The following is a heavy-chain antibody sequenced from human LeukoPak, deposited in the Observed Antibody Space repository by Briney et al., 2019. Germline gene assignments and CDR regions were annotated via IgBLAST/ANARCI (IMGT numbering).Heavy chain of an antibody. J-gene: IGHJ4*02. CDR2: INPYSGGT. V-gene: IGHV1-2*02. Sequence: ASVKVSCKASGYSFTAYHMHWVRQAPGQGLEWMGWINPYSGGTNYAQKFQGRVTMTRDTSISTAYMELSSLRSEDTAVYYCARDSTSSNPDYWGQGTLVTVSS. CDR3: ARDSTSSNPDY. CDR1: GYSFTAYH. D-gene: IGHD6-6*01.